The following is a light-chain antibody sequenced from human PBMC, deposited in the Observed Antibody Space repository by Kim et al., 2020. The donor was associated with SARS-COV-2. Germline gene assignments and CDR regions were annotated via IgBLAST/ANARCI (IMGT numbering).Light chain of an antibody. CDR1: SIAIGVYNY. Sequence: GQSVASSRTGTSIAIGVYNYVSWYQQHPGKAPKVMIYDVSERPSGVPDRFSGSKSGNTASLTVSGLQIEDEADYYCASYAGANTYVFGGGTQLTVL. V-gene: IGLV2-11*03. CDR2: DVS. J-gene: IGLJ7*01. CDR3: ASYAGANTYV.